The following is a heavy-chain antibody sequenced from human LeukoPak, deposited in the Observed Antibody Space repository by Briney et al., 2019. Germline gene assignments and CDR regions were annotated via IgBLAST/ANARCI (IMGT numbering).Heavy chain of an antibody. CDR1: GDSISSSY. Sequence: SETLSLTCTVSGDSISSSYWSWIRHSPGKGLEWIGYIRYTGDTNYNPSFKSRVTIPLDTSKNQFFLNLNSVTTADTAIYYCAKVPPQRCPGDTRYAIFEYWGQGTLVTVSS. V-gene: IGHV4-59*01. D-gene: IGHD2-8*02. CDR2: IRYTGDT. CDR3: AKVPPQRCPGDTRYAIFEY. J-gene: IGHJ4*02.